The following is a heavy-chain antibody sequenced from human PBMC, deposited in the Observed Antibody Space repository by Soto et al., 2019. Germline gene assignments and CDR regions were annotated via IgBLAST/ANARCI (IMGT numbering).Heavy chain of an antibody. CDR2: IIPILGIA. CDR3: AIPKSVGGEDY. J-gene: IGHJ4*02. CDR1: GGTFSSYT. Sequence: QVQLVQSGAEVKKPGSSVKVSCKASGGTFSSYTISWVRQAPGQGLEWMGRIIPILGIANYAQKFQGRVTITADKSTSTAYMELSSLRSEETAVYYCAIPKSVGGEDYWGQGTLVTVSS. D-gene: IGHD6-19*01. V-gene: IGHV1-69*02.